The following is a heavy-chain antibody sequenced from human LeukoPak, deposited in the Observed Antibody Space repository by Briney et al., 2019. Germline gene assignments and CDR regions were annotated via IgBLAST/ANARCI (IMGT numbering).Heavy chain of an antibody. CDR1: GFPVSNNY. J-gene: IGHJ4*02. CDR2: NYTGGST. D-gene: IGHD3-3*01. V-gene: IGHV3-66*02. CDR3: AGLDFWSGNPWPAYFDY. Sequence: GGSLRHSRAASGFPVSNNYMSLVRQAPGKGLEVVSVNYTGGSTYYADSVKGRFTNSRDNCKNPLFLQMNSLRGEDPAVYYCAGLDFWSGNPWPAYFDYWGQGTLVTVSS.